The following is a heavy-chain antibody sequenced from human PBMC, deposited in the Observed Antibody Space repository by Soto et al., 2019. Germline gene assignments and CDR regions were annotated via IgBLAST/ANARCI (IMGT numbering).Heavy chain of an antibody. J-gene: IGHJ5*02. V-gene: IGHV4-38-2*01. CDR2: IYHSGST. Sequence: SETLSLTCAVSGYSISSGYHWGWIRQPPGKGLEWIGSIYHSGSTYYNPSLKSRVTISVDTSKNQFSLKLSSVTAADTAVYYCARKASTEYSSTQFGNWFDPWGQGTLVTV. CDR3: ARKASTEYSSTQFGNWFDP. CDR1: GYSISSGYH. D-gene: IGHD6-6*01.